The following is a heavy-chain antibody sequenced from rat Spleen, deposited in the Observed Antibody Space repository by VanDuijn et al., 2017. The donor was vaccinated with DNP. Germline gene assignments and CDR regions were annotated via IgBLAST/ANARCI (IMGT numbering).Heavy chain of an antibody. CDR2: IIYDGSST. J-gene: IGHJ3*01. D-gene: IGHD1-12*03. Sequence: EVQLVESGGGLVQPGGSLKLSCAASGFTFSNYYMAWVRQAPTKGLEWVATIIYDGSSTNYRDSVKGRFTISRDNAKSTLYLQMDSLRSEDTATYYCARSWGDDGYPPFAYWGQGTLVTVSS. CDR3: ARSWGDDGYPPFAY. V-gene: IGHV5-7*01. CDR1: GFTFSNYY.